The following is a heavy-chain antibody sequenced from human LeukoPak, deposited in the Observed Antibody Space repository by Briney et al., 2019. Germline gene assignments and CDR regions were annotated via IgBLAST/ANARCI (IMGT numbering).Heavy chain of an antibody. V-gene: IGHV1-69*13. Sequence: GASVKVSCKASGGTFSSYAISWVRQAPGQGLEWMGGIIPIFGTANYAQKFQGRVTITADESTSTAYMELSSLRSEDTAVYYCARSRDGYNPADLDYWGQGTLVTVSS. D-gene: IGHD5-24*01. J-gene: IGHJ4*02. CDR2: IIPIFGTA. CDR1: GGTFSSYA. CDR3: ARSRDGYNPADLDY.